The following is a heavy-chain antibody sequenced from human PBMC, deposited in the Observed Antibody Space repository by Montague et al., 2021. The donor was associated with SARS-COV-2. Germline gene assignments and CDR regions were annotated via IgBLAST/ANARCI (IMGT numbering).Heavy chain of an antibody. J-gene: IGHJ4*02. D-gene: IGHD1-26*01. CDR3: ARKGSGRSDLAY. V-gene: IGHV4-4*02. CDR1: GDSIRTDNW. Sequence: SETLSLTCVVSGDSIRTDNWWTWVRLPPGKGLEWFGEIYHTGSTKYKPSLKSRVSMSVDNSCNQFSLRLTSVTAADTAIYYCARKGSGRSDLAYWGQGTLVTVSS. CDR2: IYHTGST.